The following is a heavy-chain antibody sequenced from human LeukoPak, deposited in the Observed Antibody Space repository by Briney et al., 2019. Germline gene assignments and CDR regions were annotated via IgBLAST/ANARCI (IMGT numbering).Heavy chain of an antibody. D-gene: IGHD3-10*01. Sequence: GGSLRLSCAASGFTFSSYWMSWVRQAPGKGLKWVANIKQDGSEKYYVDSVKGRFTISRDNAKNSLYLQMNSLRAEDTAVYYCASRPAMVRGVPPAYWGQGTLVTVSS. CDR1: GFTFSSYW. CDR2: IKQDGSEK. CDR3: ASRPAMVRGVPPAY. V-gene: IGHV3-7*01. J-gene: IGHJ4*02.